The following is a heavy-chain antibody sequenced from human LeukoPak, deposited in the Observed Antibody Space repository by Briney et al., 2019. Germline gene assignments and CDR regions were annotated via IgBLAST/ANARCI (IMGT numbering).Heavy chain of an antibody. Sequence: GTSLRLSCEGSAFTFSAYGMHWVRQAPGKGLEWVAAISYDGGNKYYADSVTGRFTVSRDNSKNTLSLQMNSLTAEDTAVYYCAKDQRNCFNCFDYWGQGTLVTVSS. D-gene: IGHD1-20*01. CDR2: ISYDGGNK. CDR1: AFTFSAYG. J-gene: IGHJ4*02. CDR3: AKDQRNCFNCFDY. V-gene: IGHV3-30*18.